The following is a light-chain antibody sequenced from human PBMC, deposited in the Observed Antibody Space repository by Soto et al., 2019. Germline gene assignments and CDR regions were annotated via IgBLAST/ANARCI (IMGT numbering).Light chain of an antibody. Sequence: QSALTQPPSASGTPGQRVTNSCSGSSSNIGSNYVYWYQQLPGTAPKLLIYRNNQRPSGVPDRFSGSKSGTSASLAISGLRSEDEADYYCAAWDDSLSGVVFGGGTKVTVL. CDR1: SSNIGSNY. J-gene: IGLJ2*01. CDR3: AAWDDSLSGVV. V-gene: IGLV1-47*01. CDR2: RNN.